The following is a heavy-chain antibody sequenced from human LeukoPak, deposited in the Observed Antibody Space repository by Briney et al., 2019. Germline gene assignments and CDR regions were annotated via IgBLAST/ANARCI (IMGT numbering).Heavy chain of an antibody. CDR1: GFTFSTYS. D-gene: IGHD6-25*01. Sequence: PGGSLRLSCAASGFTFSTYSMNWVRQAPGKGLEWVSYISSSSDTIYYADSVKGRFTISRDNAKNSLFLQMNSLRAEDTAVYYCATTAPGHWGQGTLVTVSS. CDR2: ISSSSDTI. J-gene: IGHJ4*02. V-gene: IGHV3-48*04. CDR3: ATTAPGH.